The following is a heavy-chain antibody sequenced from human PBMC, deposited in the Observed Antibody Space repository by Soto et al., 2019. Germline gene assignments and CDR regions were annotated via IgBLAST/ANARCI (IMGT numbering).Heavy chain of an antibody. D-gene: IGHD5-18*01. V-gene: IGHV1-46*03. CDR2: INPSGGST. CDR1: GYTFTSYY. J-gene: IGHJ5*02. CDR3: ARVGGGYSIDP. Sequence: GASVKVSCTASGYTFTSYYMHWVRQAPGQGLEWMGIINPSGGSTSYAQKFQGRVTMTGDTSTSTVYMELSSLRSEDTAVYYCARVGGGYSIDPWGQGTLVTVSS.